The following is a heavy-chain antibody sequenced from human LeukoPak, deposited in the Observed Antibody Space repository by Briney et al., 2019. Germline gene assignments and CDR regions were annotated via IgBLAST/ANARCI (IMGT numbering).Heavy chain of an antibody. CDR2: IYSGGGST. V-gene: IGHV3-66*01. CDR3: ARDLSGWYRDEDY. D-gene: IGHD6-19*01. Sequence: PGGSLRLSCAASGFTVSSNYMSWVRQAPGKGLEWVSVIYSGGGSTYYADSVKGRFTISRDNAKNSLYLQMNSLRAEDTAVYYCARDLSGWYRDEDYWGQGTLVTVSS. CDR1: GFTVSSNY. J-gene: IGHJ4*02.